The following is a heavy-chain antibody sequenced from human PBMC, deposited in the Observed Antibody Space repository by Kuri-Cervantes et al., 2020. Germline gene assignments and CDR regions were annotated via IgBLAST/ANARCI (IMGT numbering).Heavy chain of an antibody. CDR3: AGSVVVAAAFDY. CDR1: GGSISSYY. D-gene: IGHD2-15*01. Sequence: SETLSLTCTVSGGSISSYYWSWIRQPPGKGLEWIGYIYYSGSTNYNPSLKSRVTISVDTSKNQFSLKLSSVTAADTAVYYCAGSVVVAAAFDYWGQGTLVTVSS. CDR2: IYYSGST. V-gene: IGHV4-59*12. J-gene: IGHJ4*02.